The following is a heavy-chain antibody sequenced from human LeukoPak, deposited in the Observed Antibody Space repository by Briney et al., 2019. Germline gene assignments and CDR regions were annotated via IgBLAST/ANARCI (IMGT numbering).Heavy chain of an antibody. CDR2: MNPNSGNT. Sequence: ASVKVSCKASGYTFTSYDINWVRQATGQGLEWMGWMNPNSGNTGYAQKFQGRVTMTRNTSISTAYMELSSLRSEDTAVYYCARGDSIAAADYYYYMDVWGKGTTVTVSS. V-gene: IGHV1-8*01. CDR3: ARGDSIAAADYYYYMDV. CDR1: GYTFTSYD. J-gene: IGHJ6*03. D-gene: IGHD6-13*01.